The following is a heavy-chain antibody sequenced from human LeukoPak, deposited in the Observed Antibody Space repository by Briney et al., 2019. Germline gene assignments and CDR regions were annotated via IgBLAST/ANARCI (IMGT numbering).Heavy chain of an antibody. D-gene: IGHD1-7*01. V-gene: IGHV3-11*04. Sequence: GGSLRLSRAASGFTFSDYYMSWIRQAPGKGLEWVSYIRSSGSTIYYADSVKGRFTISRDNAKNSLYLQMNSLRAEDTAVYYCARVVTGTIWFDPWGQGTLVTVSP. CDR2: IRSSGSTI. J-gene: IGHJ5*02. CDR3: ARVVTGTIWFDP. CDR1: GFTFSDYY.